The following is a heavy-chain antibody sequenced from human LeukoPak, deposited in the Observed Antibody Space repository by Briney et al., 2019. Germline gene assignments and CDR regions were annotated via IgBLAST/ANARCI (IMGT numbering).Heavy chain of an antibody. CDR1: GFTFSSYG. J-gene: IGHJ4*02. CDR2: IWYDGSNK. D-gene: IGHD2-8*02. Sequence: GGSLRLSCAASGFTFSSYGMHWVRQAPGKGLEWVAVIWYDGSNKYYADSVKGRFTISRDNAKNSLFLQMNSLRVEDTAVYYCVRDQTWSFDCWGQGTLVTVSS. CDR3: VRDQTWSFDC. V-gene: IGHV3-33*08.